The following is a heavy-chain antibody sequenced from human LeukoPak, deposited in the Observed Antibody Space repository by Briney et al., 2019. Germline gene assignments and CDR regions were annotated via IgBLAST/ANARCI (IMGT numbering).Heavy chain of an antibody. CDR3: ARGGYCSGGSCYPRLFDY. D-gene: IGHD2-15*01. Sequence: SETLSLTCTVSGGSISSGGYYWSWIRQHPGKGLEWIGYIYYSGSTYYNPSLKSPVTISVDTSKNQFSLKLSSVTAADTAVYYCARGGYCSGGSCYPRLFDYWGQGTLVTVSS. V-gene: IGHV4-31*01. CDR1: GGSISSGGYY. CDR2: IYYSGST. J-gene: IGHJ4*02.